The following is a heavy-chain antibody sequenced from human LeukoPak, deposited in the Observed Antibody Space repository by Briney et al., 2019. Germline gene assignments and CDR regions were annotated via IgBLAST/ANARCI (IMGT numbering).Heavy chain of an antibody. CDR2: ISSRSITI. CDR1: GFNFSDYY. D-gene: IGHD4-17*01. CDR3: VRGRDYVGVAASLDL. V-gene: IGHV3-11*01. J-gene: IGHJ5*02. Sequence: PGGALRLSCVASGFNFSDYYMSWIRPTPGKGLEWVSYISSRSITIYYVDPVKGRFTISRDDAKNSLSLQMNNLRAEDTALYYCVRGRDYVGVAASLDLWGRGTLVTVS.